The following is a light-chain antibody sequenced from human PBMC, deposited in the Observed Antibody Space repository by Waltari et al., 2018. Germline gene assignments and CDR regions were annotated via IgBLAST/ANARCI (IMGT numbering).Light chain of an antibody. Sequence: QLVLTQSPSASASLGASVQLTCTLSSGHSSYAIPWPQQPPEKGPRYLMKLNSDGSHSKGDGIPDRFSGSSSGAERYLTISSLQSEDEADYYCQTWGTGIHVVFGGGTKLTVL. V-gene: IGLV4-69*01. CDR1: SGHSSYA. CDR3: QTWGTGIHVV. CDR2: LNSDGSH. J-gene: IGLJ2*01.